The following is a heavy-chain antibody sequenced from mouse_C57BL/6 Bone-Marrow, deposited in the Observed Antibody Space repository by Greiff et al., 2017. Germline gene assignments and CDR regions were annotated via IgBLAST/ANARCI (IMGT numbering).Heavy chain of an antibody. D-gene: IGHD5-1*01. J-gene: IGHJ2*01. CDR3: AREGGNDEYAGGDFDY. CDR1: GFTFSDYY. Sequence: EVMLVESEGGLVQPGSSMKLSCTASGFTFSDYYMAWVRQVPEKGLEWVANINYDGSSTYYLDSLKSRFIISRDNAKNILYLQMSSLKSEDTATYYCAREGGNDEYAGGDFDYWGQGTTLTVSS. CDR2: INYDGSST. V-gene: IGHV5-16*01.